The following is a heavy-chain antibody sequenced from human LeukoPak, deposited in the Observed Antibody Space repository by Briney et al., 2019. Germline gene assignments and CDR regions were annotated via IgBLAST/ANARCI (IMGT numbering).Heavy chain of an antibody. CDR2: INHSGST. CDR1: GGSISSGGYY. J-gene: IGHJ5*02. V-gene: IGHV4-39*07. D-gene: IGHD3-22*01. CDR3: AREVDSSGYNWFDP. Sequence: SETLSLTCTVSGGSISSGGYYWSWIRQPPGKGLEWIGEINHSGSTNYNPSLKSRVTISVDTSKNQFSLKLSSVTAADTAVYYCAREVDSSGYNWFDPWGQGTLVTVSS.